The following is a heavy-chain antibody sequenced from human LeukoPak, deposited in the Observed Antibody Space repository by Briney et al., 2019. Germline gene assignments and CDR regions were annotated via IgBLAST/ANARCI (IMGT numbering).Heavy chain of an antibody. CDR1: GYTFTGYY. Sequence: RASVKVSCKASGYTFTGYYMHWVRQAPGQGLEWMGWINPNSGGTNYAQKFQGRVTMTRDTSISTAYMELSRLRSDDTAMYYCVRHGEWELPKTNWFDPWGQGTLVTVSS. D-gene: IGHD1-26*01. V-gene: IGHV1-2*02. CDR3: VRHGEWELPKTNWFDP. CDR2: INPNSGGT. J-gene: IGHJ5*02.